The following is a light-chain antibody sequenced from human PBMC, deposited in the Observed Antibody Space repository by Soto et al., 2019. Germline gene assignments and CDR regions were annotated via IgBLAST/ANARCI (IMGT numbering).Light chain of an antibody. CDR3: CSYVDTDTWV. Sequence: QSALTQPRSVSGSPGQSVTISCTGTNSDVGGYNYVSWNQQYPGKAPKLMISGVSERPSGVPDRFSGSKSGNTASLTISGLQAEDEADYYCCSYVDTDTWVFGGGTKLTVL. CDR1: NSDVGGYNY. V-gene: IGLV2-11*01. CDR2: GVS. J-gene: IGLJ3*02.